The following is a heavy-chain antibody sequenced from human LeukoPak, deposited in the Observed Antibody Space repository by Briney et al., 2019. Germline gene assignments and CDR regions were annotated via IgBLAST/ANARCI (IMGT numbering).Heavy chain of an antibody. Sequence: GGSLILSCAASGFTFSTYWMHWVRQAPGKGLVWVSRINSDGSSTTYADSVKGRFTISRDNGKNTLYLQMNSLRAEDTAVYYCARITTARSFDYWGQGTVVTVSS. CDR3: ARITTARSFDY. J-gene: IGHJ4*02. CDR2: INSDGSST. D-gene: IGHD6-6*01. CDR1: GFTFSTYW. V-gene: IGHV3-74*01.